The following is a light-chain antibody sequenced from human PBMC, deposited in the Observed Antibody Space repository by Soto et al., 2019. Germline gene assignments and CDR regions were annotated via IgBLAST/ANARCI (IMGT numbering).Light chain of an antibody. CDR2: GAS. V-gene: IGKV3-20*01. J-gene: IGKJ4*01. CDR3: QQYNSSPST. Sequence: EIVLTQSPGTLSLSPGERATLSCRASQSVSSSYLAWYQQKPGQAPRLLIYGASSRATGIPDRFSGSGSGTEFTLTISSLEPGDFAVYYCQQYNSSPSTFGGGTTVEIK. CDR1: QSVSSSY.